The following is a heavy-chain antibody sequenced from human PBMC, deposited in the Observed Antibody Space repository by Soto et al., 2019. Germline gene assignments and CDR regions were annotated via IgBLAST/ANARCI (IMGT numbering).Heavy chain of an antibody. Sequence: QITLKESGPTLVKPTQPLTLTCSTSGFSLIDSGVAVGWIRQPPGKALDWLALVYWDDDKRYSPSLRTRLTFSRDTAKNQVVLTMTNIDPVDTATYYCVHTYADHAGYYFDFWGQGTLVTVSS. CDR3: VHTYADHAGYYFDF. V-gene: IGHV2-5*02. CDR1: GFSLIDSGVA. J-gene: IGHJ4*02. CDR2: VYWDDDK.